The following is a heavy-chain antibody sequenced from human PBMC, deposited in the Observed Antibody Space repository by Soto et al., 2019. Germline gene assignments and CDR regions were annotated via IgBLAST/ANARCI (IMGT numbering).Heavy chain of an antibody. J-gene: IGHJ4*02. D-gene: IGHD2-8*01. V-gene: IGHV3-23*01. Sequence: EVQLLESGGGLVHPGGSLSLSCAASGFTFSSSAMTWDRQAPGKGLEWVSAISESGGTIFYADSVNGRFTVPRDNSRNTLYLQMNGMRADDTAVYFCAKQNGQWWSRFDYWGQATLVTVSS. CDR2: ISESGGTI. CDR3: AKQNGQWWSRFDY. CDR1: GFTFSSSA.